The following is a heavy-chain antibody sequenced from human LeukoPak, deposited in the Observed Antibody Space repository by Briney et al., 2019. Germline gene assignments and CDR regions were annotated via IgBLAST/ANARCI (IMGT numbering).Heavy chain of an antibody. J-gene: IGHJ4*02. Sequence: PGGPLRLSCAVSGFIFSDYGFHWVRQAPGKGLEWVAVTRFDGSIKQYADSVKGRFTISRDDSKNTLYLQMNFLKPEDTAVYYCARWGGTRQYYFDYWGQGTLVTVSS. CDR3: ARWGGTRQYYFDY. CDR2: TRFDGSIK. V-gene: IGHV3-33*01. D-gene: IGHD1-1*01. CDR1: GFIFSDYG.